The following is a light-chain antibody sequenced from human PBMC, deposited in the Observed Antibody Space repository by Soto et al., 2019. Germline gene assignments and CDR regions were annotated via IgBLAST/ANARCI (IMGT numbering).Light chain of an antibody. CDR3: SSYTTSNTRQIV. J-gene: IGLJ1*01. Sequence: QSALTQPASVSGSPGQSITISCTGTSSDVGGYNYVSWYQQHPGKAPKFMIYDVSNRPSGVSNRFSGSKSGNTASLTISGLQAEDEADYYCSSYTTSNTRQIVFGTGTQLNVL. CDR1: SSDVGGYNY. V-gene: IGLV2-14*01. CDR2: DVS.